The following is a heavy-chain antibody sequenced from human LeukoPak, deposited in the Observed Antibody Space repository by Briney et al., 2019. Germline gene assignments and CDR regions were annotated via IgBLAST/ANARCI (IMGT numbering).Heavy chain of an antibody. D-gene: IGHD6-19*01. CDR1: GGSFSDYY. CDR2: INHSGIT. CDR3: VSDTVAGTG. V-gene: IGHV4-34*01. J-gene: IGHJ4*02. Sequence: PSETLSPTCAVFGGSFSDYYWSWIRQPPGKGLEWIGEINHSGITNYNPSLKSRVTISADTSKNQFSLKLSSVTAADTSVYYCVSDTVAGTGWGQGTLVTVLS.